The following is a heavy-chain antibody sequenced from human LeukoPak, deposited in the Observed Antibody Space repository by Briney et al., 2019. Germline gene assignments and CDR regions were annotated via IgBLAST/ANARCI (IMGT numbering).Heavy chain of an antibody. D-gene: IGHD3-3*01. Sequence: GGSLRLSCAASGFSFSNYAMSWVRQAPGKGLDWVSAISGSGSNTWYADSVKGRFTISRDNSRNTLYLQMNSLRAEDTAVYYCARVYSTIFGVVRNWFDPWGQGTLVTVSS. V-gene: IGHV3-23*01. CDR3: ARVYSTIFGVVRNWFDP. CDR1: GFSFSNYA. J-gene: IGHJ5*02. CDR2: ISGSGSNT.